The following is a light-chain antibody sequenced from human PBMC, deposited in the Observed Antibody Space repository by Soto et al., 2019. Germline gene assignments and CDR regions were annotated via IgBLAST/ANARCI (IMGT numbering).Light chain of an antibody. Sequence: QSVLTQPASVSGSPGQSITISCTGTSSDVGGYNHVSWYQQHPGAAPKLIIYEVSNRPSGVSNRFSASKSGNTASLTVSGLQAEDEADYYCSSYAGSSNVFGTGTKVTVL. CDR2: EVS. J-gene: IGLJ1*01. CDR3: SSYAGSSNV. CDR1: SSDVGGYNH. V-gene: IGLV2-14*01.